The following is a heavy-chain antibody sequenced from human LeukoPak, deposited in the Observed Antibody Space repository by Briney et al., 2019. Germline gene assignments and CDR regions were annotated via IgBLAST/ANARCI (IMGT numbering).Heavy chain of an antibody. CDR3: ARDDYDILRLDY. J-gene: IGHJ4*02. CDR1: GYTFTGSY. Sequence: GASVKVSCKASGYTFTGSYMHWVRQAPGQGLECMGWINPNSGGTNYAQKFQRRVTMTRDTPISTAYMELSRLRSDDTAVYYCARDDYDILRLDYWGQGTLVTVSS. V-gene: IGHV1-2*02. CDR2: INPNSGGT. D-gene: IGHD3-9*01.